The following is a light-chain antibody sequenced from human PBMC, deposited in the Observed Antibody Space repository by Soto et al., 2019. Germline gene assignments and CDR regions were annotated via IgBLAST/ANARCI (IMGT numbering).Light chain of an antibody. V-gene: IGKV1-39*01. Sequence: DIQMTQSPSSLSASVGWGGTNTCRASQSIRNYLNWYQQRQGKAPKLLIYAASSLQTGVPSRFSGSGSGTDFTLTISSLQPEDFATYYCQKSYSTPINCGQGKQREIK. CDR2: AAS. CDR1: QSIRNY. J-gene: IGKJ5*01. CDR3: QKSYSTPIN.